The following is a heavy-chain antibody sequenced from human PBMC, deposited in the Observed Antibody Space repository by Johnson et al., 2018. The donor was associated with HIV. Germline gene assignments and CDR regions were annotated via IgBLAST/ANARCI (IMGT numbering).Heavy chain of an antibody. CDR2: IYSGGST. Sequence: VQLVESGGGLVQPGGSLRVSCAASGFTVSSNYMSWVRQAPGKGLEWVSVIYSGGSTYYADSVKGRFTISRDNAKNSLYLQMNSLRAEDTAVYYCARDSPWELTAFDIWGQGTMVTVSS. CDR1: GFTVSSNY. J-gene: IGHJ3*02. D-gene: IGHD1-26*01. V-gene: IGHV3-66*01. CDR3: ARDSPWELTAFDI.